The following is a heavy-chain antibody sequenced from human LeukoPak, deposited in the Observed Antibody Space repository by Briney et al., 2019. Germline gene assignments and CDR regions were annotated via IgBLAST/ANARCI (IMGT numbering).Heavy chain of an antibody. D-gene: IGHD4-17*01. Sequence: GGSLRLSCAASGFTFNSYSMYWVRQAPGKGLEWVSYISSSSSHMFYADSVKGRFSISRDNANNSLYLQMNSLRAEDTAVYYCAKNFYGDYNFFFDYWGQGTLVTVSS. CDR2: ISSSSSHM. CDR3: AKNFYGDYNFFFDY. CDR1: GFTFNSYS. V-gene: IGHV3-21*01. J-gene: IGHJ4*02.